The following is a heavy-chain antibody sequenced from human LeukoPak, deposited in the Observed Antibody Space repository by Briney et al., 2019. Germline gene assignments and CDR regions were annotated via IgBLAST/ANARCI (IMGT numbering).Heavy chain of an antibody. V-gene: IGHV3-23*01. CDR2: ISDSGTT. CDR1: GFTFSTYA. CDR3: AKDRMSSGWYFDY. J-gene: IGHJ4*02. Sequence: PGGSLRLSCAASGFTFSTYAMSWVRQAPGKGLEWVSGISDSGTTYYADSVKGRFTISRDNSKNTMYLQMNSLRAEDTAVYYCAKDRMSSGWYFDYWGQGTLVTISS. D-gene: IGHD6-19*01.